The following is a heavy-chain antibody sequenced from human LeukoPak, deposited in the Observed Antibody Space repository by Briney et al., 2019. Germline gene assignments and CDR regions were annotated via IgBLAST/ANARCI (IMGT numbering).Heavy chain of an antibody. J-gene: IGHJ6*04. D-gene: IGHD6-19*01. CDR1: GGSISSGGYY. CDR3: ARGTIAVAGTPPGLYYHGMDV. Sequence: PSQTLSLTCTVSGGSISSGGYYWSWIRQHPGKGLEWIGYIYHSGTTNYNPSLKSRVTMSADTSKNQLSLKVSSVTAADTAVYYCARGTIAVAGTPPGLYYHGMDVWGKGTTVTVSS. CDR2: IYHSGTT. V-gene: IGHV4-31*03.